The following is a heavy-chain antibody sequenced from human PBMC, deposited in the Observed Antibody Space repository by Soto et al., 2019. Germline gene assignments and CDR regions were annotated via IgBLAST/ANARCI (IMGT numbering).Heavy chain of an antibody. CDR2: IIANNGNT. CDR3: ARHLVGGYAFAI. J-gene: IGHJ3*02. V-gene: IGHV1-18*01. Sequence: ASVKVSCKASGDTFTSYGISWVRQAPGQGLEWMGWIIANNGNTSYAQKLQGRVTMTTDTSTSTAYMELRSLRSDDTAVYYCARHLVGGYAFAIWGQGTMVTVSS. CDR1: GDTFTSYG. D-gene: IGHD1-26*01.